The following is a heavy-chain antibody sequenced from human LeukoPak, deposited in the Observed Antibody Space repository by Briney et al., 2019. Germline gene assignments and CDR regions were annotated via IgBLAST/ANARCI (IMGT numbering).Heavy chain of an antibody. CDR2: IYSDGNKN. V-gene: IGHV3-33*01. J-gene: IGHJ4*02. CDR1: GFTFSHYA. CDR3: ARDSGGGSCFYFDN. Sequence: GRSLRLSCVASGFTFSHYAMHWVRQAPGKGLEWLAVIYSDGNKNYYADSVKGRFTISRDNSKDTLYLQVNSLRAEDTAVYHCARDSGGGSCFYFDNWGLGTLVTVSS. D-gene: IGHD2-15*01.